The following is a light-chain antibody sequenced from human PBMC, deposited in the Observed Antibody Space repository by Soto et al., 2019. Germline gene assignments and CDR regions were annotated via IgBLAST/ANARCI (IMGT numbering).Light chain of an antibody. CDR2: DAS. CDR3: QHYKSYSEA. Sequence: IAMTQSPAPLSVSPGERATLSWRASQRVSSYLDWYHRKPGQAPRLLTYDASNRATGIPARFSGSGSGTEFTLTISSLQPDDFETYYCQHYKSYSEAFGQGTKVDIK. CDR1: QRVSSY. J-gene: IGKJ1*01. V-gene: IGKV3D-15*01.